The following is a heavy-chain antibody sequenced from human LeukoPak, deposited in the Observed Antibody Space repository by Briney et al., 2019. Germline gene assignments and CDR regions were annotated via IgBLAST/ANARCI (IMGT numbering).Heavy chain of an antibody. Sequence: PGTLSLTCTVSGGSISSYYWSWIRQPAGKGLEWIGRIYTSGSTNYNPSLKSRVTMSVDTSKNQFSLKLSSVTAADTAVYYCARVSHVVFAFDIWGQGTMVTVSS. V-gene: IGHV4-4*07. CDR3: ARVSHVVFAFDI. J-gene: IGHJ3*02. CDR1: GGSISSYY. CDR2: IYTSGST. D-gene: IGHD2-8*02.